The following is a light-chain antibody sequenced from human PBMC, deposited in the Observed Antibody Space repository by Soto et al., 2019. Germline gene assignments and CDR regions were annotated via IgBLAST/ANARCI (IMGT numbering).Light chain of an antibody. Sequence: QAVVTQEPSLTVSPGGTVTLTCGSSTGAVTSGHFPYWFQQKSGQAPRTLIYDTTNRHSWTPARFSGSLLGGKAALTLSGAQPDDEADYYCLLSYSGAWVFGGGTKLTVL. CDR1: TGAVTSGHF. CDR2: DTT. J-gene: IGLJ3*02. V-gene: IGLV7-46*01. CDR3: LLSYSGAWV.